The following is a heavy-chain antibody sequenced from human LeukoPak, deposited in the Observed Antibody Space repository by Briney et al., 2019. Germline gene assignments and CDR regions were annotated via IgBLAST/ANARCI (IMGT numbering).Heavy chain of an antibody. CDR1: GFTFSNAW. V-gene: IGHV3-15*01. D-gene: IGHD3-3*01. J-gene: IGHJ4*02. Sequence: GGSLRLSCAASGFTFSNAWMSWVRQAPGKGLEWVGRIKSKTDGGKTDYAAPVKGRFTISRDDSKNTLYLQMNSLKTEDTAVYYCTTGLRITIFGVVVDYWGQGTLVTVSS. CDR3: TTGLRITIFGVVVDY. CDR2: IKSKTDGGKT.